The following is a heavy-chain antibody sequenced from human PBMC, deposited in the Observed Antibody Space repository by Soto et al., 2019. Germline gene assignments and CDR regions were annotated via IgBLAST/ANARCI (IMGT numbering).Heavy chain of an antibody. CDR2: ISSSSSTI. CDR3: ARMGPQYYYGSGSYYNY. CDR1: GFTFSSYS. Sequence: LSLTCAASGFTFSSYSMNWVRQAPGKGLEWVSYISSSSSTIYYADSVKGRFTISRDNAKNSLYLQMNSLRDEDTAVYYCARMGPQYYYGSGSYYNYWGQGTLVTVSS. V-gene: IGHV3-48*02. D-gene: IGHD3-10*01. J-gene: IGHJ4*02.